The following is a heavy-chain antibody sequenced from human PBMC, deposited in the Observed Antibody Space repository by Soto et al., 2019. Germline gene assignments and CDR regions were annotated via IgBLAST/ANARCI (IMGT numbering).Heavy chain of an antibody. Sequence: QVQLVQSRAEVKKPGAPVKVSCQASGYTFTDYYMFWVRPAPGQGLEWVGWINPNSGDTNYAQRYQGWVTMTRDMSMSTASMELSRLRSDDTAVYYCARDLGSGSYSAPDVWGQGTTVTVSS. J-gene: IGHJ6*01. D-gene: IGHD1-26*01. CDR3: ARDLGSGSYSAPDV. CDR1: GYTFTDYY. V-gene: IGHV1-2*04. CDR2: INPNSGDT.